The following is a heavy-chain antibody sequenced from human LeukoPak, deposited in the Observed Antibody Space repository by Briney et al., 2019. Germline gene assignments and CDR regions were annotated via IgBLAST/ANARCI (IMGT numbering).Heavy chain of an antibody. D-gene: IGHD2-15*01. CDR1: GFTFDDYA. CDR3: GGLAIFDY. V-gene: IGHV3-30*02. J-gene: IGHJ4*02. CDR2: IRSDGSDK. Sequence: PGGSLRLSCAASGFTFDDYAMHWARQAPGKGLEWVTFIRSDGSDKYYADSVKGRFTISRDNSRNTLYLQMNSLRPEDTGVYYCGGLAIFDYWGQGTLVTVSS.